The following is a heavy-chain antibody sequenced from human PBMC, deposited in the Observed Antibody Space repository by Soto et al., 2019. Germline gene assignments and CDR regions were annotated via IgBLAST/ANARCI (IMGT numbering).Heavy chain of an antibody. V-gene: IGHV4-59*01. J-gene: IGHJ6*03. D-gene: IGHD4-17*01. Sequence: SETLSLTCTVSGGSISSYYWSWIRQPPGKGLEWIGYIYYSGSTNYNPSLKSRVTISVDTSQNQFSLKLSSVTAADTAVYYCARVLMTTVTTENYYYYYYMDVWGKGTTVTVS. CDR3: ARVLMTTVTTENYYYYYYMDV. CDR2: IYYSGST. CDR1: GGSISSYY.